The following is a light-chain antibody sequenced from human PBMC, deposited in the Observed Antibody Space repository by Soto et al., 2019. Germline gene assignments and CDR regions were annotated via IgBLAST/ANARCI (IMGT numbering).Light chain of an antibody. CDR1: QAISNF. Sequence: DIQMTQTPSSLSASVGDRVTIACRASQAISNFLAWYQQKPGKVPTLLVYGSSTLQSGVPSRFSGSGSGTDFTLTISSLQPEDAATYYCQKYDSDPRTFGQGTRWIS. CDR2: GSS. V-gene: IGKV1-27*01. CDR3: QKYDSDPRT. J-gene: IGKJ1*01.